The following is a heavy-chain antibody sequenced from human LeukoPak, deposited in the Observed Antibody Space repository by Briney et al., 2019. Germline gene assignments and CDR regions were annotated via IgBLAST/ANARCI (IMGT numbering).Heavy chain of an antibody. V-gene: IGHV3-21*01. Sequence: AGSLRLSCAASGFTFSSYSMTWVRQAPGKGLEWVSSIRSGSTYIYYADSVKGRFTISGDNTKNSVYLQMNSLRAEDTAVYYCARDRPTGRSRVLVAQWGQGTLVTVSS. CDR2: IRSGSTYI. J-gene: IGHJ1*01. CDR3: ARDRPTGRSRVLVAQ. D-gene: IGHD2-2*01. CDR1: GFTFSSYS.